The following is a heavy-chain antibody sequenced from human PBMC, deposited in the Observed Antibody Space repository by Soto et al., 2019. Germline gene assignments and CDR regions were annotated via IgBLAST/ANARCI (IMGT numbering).Heavy chain of an antibody. V-gene: IGHV4-39*01. CDR3: ARHQSGNSDFAY. CDR1: GGSISSSSYY. Sequence: SETLSLTCTVSGGSISSSSYYWGWIRQPPGKGLEWIGSIYYSGSTYYNPSLKSRVTISVDTSKNQFSLKLSSVTAADTAVYYCARHQSGNSDFAYWGQRTLVPVSS. CDR2: IYYSGST. D-gene: IGHD1-1*01. J-gene: IGHJ4*02.